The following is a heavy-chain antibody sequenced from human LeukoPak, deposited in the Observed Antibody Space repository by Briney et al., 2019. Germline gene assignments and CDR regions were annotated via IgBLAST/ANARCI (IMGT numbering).Heavy chain of an antibody. V-gene: IGHV3-7*01. Sequence: GGSLRLSCAASGFTFSSYWMSWVRQAPGKGLEWVANIKQDGSEKYYVDSVKGRFTISRDNAKNSLYLQMNSLRAEDTAVYYCARDGEGYSSGVMDYWGQGTLVTVSS. CDR1: GFTFSSYW. CDR3: ARDGEGYSSGVMDY. CDR2: IKQDGSEK. J-gene: IGHJ4*02. D-gene: IGHD6-19*01.